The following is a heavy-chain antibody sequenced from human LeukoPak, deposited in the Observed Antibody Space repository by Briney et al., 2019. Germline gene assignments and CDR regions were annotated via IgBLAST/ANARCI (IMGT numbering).Heavy chain of an antibody. V-gene: IGHV3-7*01. CDR2: IQQDGSEK. CDR3: ARDDDYYDSSGYYMFDY. CDR1: GFTFSNYW. Sequence: GGSLRLSCVVSGFTFSNYWMTWVRQAPGKGLEWVVHIQQDGSEKYYVDSVKGRFTIFRDNAKNSVYLQMNSLRAEDTAVYYCARDDDYYDSSGYYMFDYWGQGTLVTVSS. D-gene: IGHD3-22*01. J-gene: IGHJ4*02.